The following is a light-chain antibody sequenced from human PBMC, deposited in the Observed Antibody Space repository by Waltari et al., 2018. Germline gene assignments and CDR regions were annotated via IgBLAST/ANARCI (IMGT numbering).Light chain of an antibody. J-gene: IGLJ2*01. CDR1: SGSIDTNF. CDR3: HSYDTNQLGV. Sequence: MLTPPHSVSESPGKTVTVSCTRSSGSIDTNFVQRYQQRPGSAPTTLIYEDYQRPSGVPDRFSGSIDSTSNSASLTISGLKPEDEAYYYCHSYDTNQLGVFGGGTKLTVL. CDR2: EDY. V-gene: IGLV6-57*03.